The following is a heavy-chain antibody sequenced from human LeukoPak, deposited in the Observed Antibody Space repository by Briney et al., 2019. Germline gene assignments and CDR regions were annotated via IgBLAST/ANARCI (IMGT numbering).Heavy chain of an antibody. CDR1: GFTFSSYS. Sequence: GGSLRLSCAASGFTFSSYSMNWVRQAPGKGREWVSSISSSSSYIYYADSVKGRFTISRDNAKNSLYLQMNSLRAEDTAVYYCARGSVLRYFDWPNYYMDVWGKGTTVTVSS. V-gene: IGHV3-21*01. CDR3: ARGSVLRYFDWPNYYMDV. D-gene: IGHD3-9*01. CDR2: ISSSSSYI. J-gene: IGHJ6*03.